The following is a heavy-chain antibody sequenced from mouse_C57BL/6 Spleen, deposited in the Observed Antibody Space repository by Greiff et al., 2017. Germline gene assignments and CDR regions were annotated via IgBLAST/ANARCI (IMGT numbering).Heavy chain of an antibody. CDR3: AKLRPHYYAMDY. CDR1: GFTFSDYG. V-gene: IGHV5-17*01. Sequence: VQLQQSGGGLVKPGGSLKLSCAASGFTFSDYGMHWVRQAPEKGLEWVAYISSGSSTIYYADTVKGRFTISRDNAKNTLFLQMTSLRSEDTAMYYCAKLRPHYYAMDYWGQGTSVTVSS. CDR2: ISSGSSTI. D-gene: IGHD3-2*02. J-gene: IGHJ4*01.